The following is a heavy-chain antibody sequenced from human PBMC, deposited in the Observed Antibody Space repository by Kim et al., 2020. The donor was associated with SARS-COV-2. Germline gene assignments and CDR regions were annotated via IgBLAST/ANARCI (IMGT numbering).Heavy chain of an antibody. D-gene: IGHD3-10*01. CDR3: AKAAALRNRIALVLGVIIPSLVDC. CDR1: GFTFSGYG. J-gene: IGHJ4*02. V-gene: IGHV3-30*18. Sequence: GGSLRLSCAASGFTFSGYGMHWVRQAPGKGLEWVAVISYDGSNKYYADSVKGRFTISRDNSKNTLYLQMNSLRAGDTAVYYCAKAAALRNRIALVLGVIIPSLVDCCGQGTLVTASS. CDR2: ISYDGSNK.